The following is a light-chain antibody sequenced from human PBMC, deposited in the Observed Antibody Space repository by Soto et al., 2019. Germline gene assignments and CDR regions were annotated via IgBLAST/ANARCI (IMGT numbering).Light chain of an antibody. CDR2: GAS. Sequence: EIVLTQSPGTLSLSPGERATLSCRASQSVSSSYLAWYQHKPGQAPRPLIYGASSRATGIPDRFSGSGSGTDFTLTISRLEPEDFAVYYCQQYGSSPPTFGQGTKLEVK. CDR3: QQYGSSPPT. J-gene: IGKJ2*01. CDR1: QSVSSSY. V-gene: IGKV3-20*01.